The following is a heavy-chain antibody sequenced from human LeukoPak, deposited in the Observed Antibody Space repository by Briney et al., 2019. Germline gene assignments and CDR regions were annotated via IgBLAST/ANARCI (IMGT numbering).Heavy chain of an antibody. CDR2: INHSGST. V-gene: IGHV4-34*01. CDR1: GGSFSGYY. D-gene: IGHD6-19*01. J-gene: IGHJ5*02. Sequence: SETLSLTCAVYGGSFSGYYWGWIRQFPGKGLEWIGEINHSGSTNYNPSVKSRVTLSVDTSKNQFSLKLSSVTAADTAVYYCARGSYSSGWYPPWFDPWGQGTLVTVSS. CDR3: ARGSYSSGWYPPWFDP.